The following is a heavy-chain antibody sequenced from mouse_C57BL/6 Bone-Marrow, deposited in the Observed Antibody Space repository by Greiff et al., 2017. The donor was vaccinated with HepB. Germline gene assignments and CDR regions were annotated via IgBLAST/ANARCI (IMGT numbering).Heavy chain of an antibody. CDR2: IYPGSGNT. Sequence: VQLQQSGPELVKPGASVKISCKASGYSFTSYYIHWVKQRPGQGLEWIGWIYPGSGNTKYNEKFKGKATLTADTSSSTAYMQLSSLTSEDSAVYYGARDGLHHDVAYWGQGTLVTVSS. CDR1: GYSFTSYY. D-gene: IGHD3-1*01. J-gene: IGHJ3*01. V-gene: IGHV1-66*01. CDR3: ARDGLHHDVAY.